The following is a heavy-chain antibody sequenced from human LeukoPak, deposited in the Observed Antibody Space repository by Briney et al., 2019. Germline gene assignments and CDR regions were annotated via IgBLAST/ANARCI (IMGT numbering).Heavy chain of an antibody. J-gene: IGHJ4*02. CDR2: ISSVGTTE. D-gene: IGHD2-15*01. Sequence: PGGTLRLSCAGSGFTFASYAVHWVREAPGKRREWVAYISSVGTTEHYRDSVKGRFPLSRDNAKHSLYLQMNSLRVEDTAVYYCARELVVKHDLDYWGQGTLVTVSS. CDR1: GFTFASYA. V-gene: IGHV3-30-3*01. CDR3: ARELVVKHDLDY.